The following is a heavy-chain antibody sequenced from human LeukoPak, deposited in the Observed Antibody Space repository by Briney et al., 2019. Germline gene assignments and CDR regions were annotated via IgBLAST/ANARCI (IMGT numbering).Heavy chain of an antibody. Sequence: GGSLRLSCAASGFTIRNYYMHWVRRAPGKGLVWVSRVNNDGRLTSYAESVKGRFTISGDYAKTTLYLQMNSLRAEDTAVYYCAREVNTGSYYFDYWGRGTLVTVSS. CDR2: VNNDGRLT. D-gene: IGHD1-26*01. J-gene: IGHJ4*02. CDR1: GFTIRNYY. V-gene: IGHV3-74*01. CDR3: AREVNTGSYYFDY.